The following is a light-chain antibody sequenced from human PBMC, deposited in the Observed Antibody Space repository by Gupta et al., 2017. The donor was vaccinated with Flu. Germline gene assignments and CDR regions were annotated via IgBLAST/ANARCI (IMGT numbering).Light chain of an antibody. CDR3: QQYYSSPRT. J-gene: IGKJ1*01. Sequence: SLGERATINCKSSQSVLYSSNNKNYLAWYQQKPGQPPKLLIDWASSRESGVPDRFSGSGSGIDFTLTISSLQAEDVAVYYCQQYYSSPRTFGQGTKVEIK. V-gene: IGKV4-1*01. CDR2: WAS. CDR1: QSVLYSSNNKNY.